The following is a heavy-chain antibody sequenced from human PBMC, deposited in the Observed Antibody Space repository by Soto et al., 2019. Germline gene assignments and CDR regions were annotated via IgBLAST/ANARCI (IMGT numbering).Heavy chain of an antibody. CDR2: IRSKANSYAT. D-gene: IGHD3-3*01. Sequence: PGGSLRLSCAASGFTFSGSAMHWVRQASGKGLEWVGRIRSKANSYATAYAASVKGRFTISRDDSKNTAYLQMNSLKTEDTAVYYCTRQAPDMDLEWLLYSYYYYGMDVWGQGATVTVSS. CDR3: TRQAPDMDLEWLLYSYYYYGMDV. V-gene: IGHV3-73*01. J-gene: IGHJ6*02. CDR1: GFTFSGSA.